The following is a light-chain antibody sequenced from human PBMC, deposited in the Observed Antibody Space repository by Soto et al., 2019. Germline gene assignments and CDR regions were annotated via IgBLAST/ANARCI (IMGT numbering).Light chain of an antibody. CDR1: SSDVGGYNY. CDR2: DVS. Sequence: QSALTQPRSVSGSPGQSVSISCTGTSSDVGGYNYVSWYQQHPGKAPKVMIYDVSNRPSGVPDRFSGSKSGNTASLTISGLQAEDEANYYCSLYTSSSTVAFGGGTKLTVL. J-gene: IGLJ2*01. V-gene: IGLV2-11*01. CDR3: SLYTSSSTVA.